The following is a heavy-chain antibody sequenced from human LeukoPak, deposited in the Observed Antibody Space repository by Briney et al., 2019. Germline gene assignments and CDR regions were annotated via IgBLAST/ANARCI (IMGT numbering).Heavy chain of an antibody. CDR2: ISYDGSNK. CDR3: AKDLLKFSGYDVVAFDI. D-gene: IGHD5-12*01. V-gene: IGHV3-30*18. J-gene: IGHJ3*02. CDR1: GFTFSSYG. Sequence: GGSLRLSCAASGFTFSSYGMHWVRQAPGKGLEWVAVISYDGSNKYYADSVKGRFTISRDNSKNTLYLQMNSLRAEDTAVYYCAKDLLKFSGYDVVAFDIWGQGTMVTVSS.